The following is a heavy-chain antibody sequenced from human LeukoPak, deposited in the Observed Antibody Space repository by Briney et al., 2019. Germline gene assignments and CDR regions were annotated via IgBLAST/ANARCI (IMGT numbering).Heavy chain of an antibody. CDR1: GFTFSSYA. V-gene: IGHV3-23*01. J-gene: IGHJ4*02. CDR2: ISGSGGST. Sequence: GGSLRLSCAASGFTFSSYAMSWVRQAPGKGLEWVSAISGSGGSTYYADSVKGRFTISRDNSKNTLYLQMNSLRAEDTAVYYCAKALRGVRGIGYFDYWGQGTLVTVSS. CDR3: AKALRGVRGIGYFDY. D-gene: IGHD3-10*01.